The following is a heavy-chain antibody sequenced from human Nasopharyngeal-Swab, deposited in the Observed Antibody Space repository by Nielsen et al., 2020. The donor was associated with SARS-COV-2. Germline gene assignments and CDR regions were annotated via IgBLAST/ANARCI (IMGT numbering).Heavy chain of an antibody. D-gene: IGHD2-2*01. CDR2: ISSSSSYT. CDR3: ARGGSTSLFDY. Sequence: SLKISCAASGFTFSDYYMSWIRQAPGKGLEWVSYISSSSSYTNYADSVKGRFTISRDNAKNSLYLQMNSLRAEDTAVYYCARGGSTSLFDYWGQGTLVTVSS. V-gene: IGHV3-11*06. J-gene: IGHJ4*02. CDR1: GFTFSDYY.